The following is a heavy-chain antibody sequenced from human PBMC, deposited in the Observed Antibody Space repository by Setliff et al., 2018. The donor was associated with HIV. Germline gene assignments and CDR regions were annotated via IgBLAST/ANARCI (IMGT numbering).Heavy chain of an antibody. CDR3: AREDYYYYGMDV. CDR2: IYDSGST. V-gene: IGHV4-59*12. J-gene: IGHJ6*02. CDR1: GASISSYY. Sequence: TSETLSLTCTVSGASISSYYWSWIRQPPGKGLEWIGYIYDSGSTNYNPSLKSRVTISVDTSKNQFSLKLSSVTAADTAVYYCAREDYYYYGMDVWGQGTTVTVSS.